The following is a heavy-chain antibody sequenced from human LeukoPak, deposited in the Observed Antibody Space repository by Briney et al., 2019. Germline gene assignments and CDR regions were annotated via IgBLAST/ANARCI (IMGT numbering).Heavy chain of an antibody. D-gene: IGHD2/OR15-2a*01. CDR1: GGSISSSSYY. Sequence: SETLSFTCTVSGGSISSSSYYWGWIRQPPGKGLEWIGSIYYSGSTYYNPSLKSRVTISVDSSKNQFSLKLTSVTAADTAVYYCARQAEILNWFDPWGQGTLVTVSS. CDR3: ARQAEILNWFDP. CDR2: IYYSGST. V-gene: IGHV4-39*01. J-gene: IGHJ5*02.